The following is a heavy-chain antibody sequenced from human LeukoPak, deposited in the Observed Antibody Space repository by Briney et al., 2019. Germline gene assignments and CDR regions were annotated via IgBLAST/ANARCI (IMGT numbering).Heavy chain of an antibody. CDR1: GGSFSGYY. V-gene: IGHV4-34*01. Sequence: SETLSLTCAVYGGSFSGYYWSWIRQPPGKGLEWIGEINHSGSTNYNPSLKGRVTISVDTSKKQFSLKLSSVTAADTAVYYCARDTAMVIGYWGQGTLVTVSS. CDR3: ARDTAMVIGY. D-gene: IGHD5-18*01. J-gene: IGHJ4*02. CDR2: INHSGST.